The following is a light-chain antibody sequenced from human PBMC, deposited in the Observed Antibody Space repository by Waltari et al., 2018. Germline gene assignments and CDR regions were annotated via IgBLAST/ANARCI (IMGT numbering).Light chain of an antibody. CDR1: TGAVTSGFS. CDR3: LLYYGGAPV. CDR2: DTS. Sequence: QTVVTQEPSLTVSPGGTVTLTCASSTGAVTSGFSPNWFQQKPGQAPRALIYDTSNKHSWPPARFSGSPLGGKAALTLSGVRSEDEADYYCLLYYGGAPVFGGGTKLTVL. V-gene: IGLV7-43*01. J-gene: IGLJ2*01.